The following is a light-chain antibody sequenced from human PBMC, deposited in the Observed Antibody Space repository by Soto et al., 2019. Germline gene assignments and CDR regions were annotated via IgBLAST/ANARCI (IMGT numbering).Light chain of an antibody. CDR3: QQYGSSTWT. CDR2: GAS. CDR1: QSVSSSY. Sequence: EIVLTQSPVTLSLSPGEKATLSCRDSQSVSSSYLAWYQQKPGQAPRILIYGASSRATGIPDRFSGSESGTDGTLTISRLETEDGAVYYCQQYGSSTWTFGQGTKVDIK. V-gene: IGKV3-20*01. J-gene: IGKJ1*01.